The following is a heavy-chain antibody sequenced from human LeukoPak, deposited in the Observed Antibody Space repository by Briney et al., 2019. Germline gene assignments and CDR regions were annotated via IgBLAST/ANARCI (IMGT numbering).Heavy chain of an antibody. J-gene: IGHJ5*02. D-gene: IGHD6-19*01. CDR3: ARDTRGYSSGWSNWFDP. CDR1: GGSISSYY. CDR2: IYYSGST. V-gene: IGHV4-59*01. Sequence: SETLSLTCTVSGGSISSYYWSWIRQPPGKGLEWIGYIYYSGSTNYNPSLKSRVTIPVDTSKNQFSLKLSSVTAADTAVYYCARDTRGYSSGWSNWFDPWGQGTLVTVSS.